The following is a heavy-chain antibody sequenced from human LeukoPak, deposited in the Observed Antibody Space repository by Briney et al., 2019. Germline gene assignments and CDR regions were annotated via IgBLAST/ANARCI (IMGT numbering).Heavy chain of an antibody. CDR1: GGSISSYY. V-gene: IGHV4-59*01. CDR3: ARIVVPAAIGGDWFDP. J-gene: IGHJ5*02. CDR2: IYYSGST. Sequence: SETVSLTCTVSGGSISSYYWSWIRQPPGKGLEWIGYIYYSGSTYYTPSLKSRVTLSVDTSKNQFSLKLSSVTAADTAVYYCARIVVPAAIGGDWFDPWGQGTPAPVSS. D-gene: IGHD2-2*01.